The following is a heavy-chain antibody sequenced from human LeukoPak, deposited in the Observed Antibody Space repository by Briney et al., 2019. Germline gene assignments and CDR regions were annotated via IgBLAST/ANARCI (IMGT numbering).Heavy chain of an antibody. Sequence: SETLSLTCTVSGGSISSYYWSWIRQPPGKGLEWIGYIYYSGSNNYNPSLKSRVTISVDTSKNQFTLKLSSVTAADTAVYYCARVLRYYYYMDVWGKGTTVTVSS. V-gene: IGHV4-59*01. J-gene: IGHJ6*03. CDR1: GGSISSYY. CDR2: IYYSGSN. CDR3: ARVLRYYYYMDV.